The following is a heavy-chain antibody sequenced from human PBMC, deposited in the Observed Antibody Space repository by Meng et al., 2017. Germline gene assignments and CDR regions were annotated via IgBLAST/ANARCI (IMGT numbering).Heavy chain of an antibody. CDR2: LFWDDDK. CDR1: AFLLITSGVG. V-gene: IGHV2-5*02. Sequence: TFMELYRTTVVPPQTLTLTATFSAFLLITSGVGVGGIRQHPPKALQGLAVLFWDDDKSYSTSLQTRLTIIKNDSEKQLVLTIINIVHVDKTTYYCLQRVPYSYIGSGFDYWGQGTLVTVSS. CDR3: LQRVPYSYIGSGFDY. D-gene: IGHD3-9*01. J-gene: IGHJ4*02.